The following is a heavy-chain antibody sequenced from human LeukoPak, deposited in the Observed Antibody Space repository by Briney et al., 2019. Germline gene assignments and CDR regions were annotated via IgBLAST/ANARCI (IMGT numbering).Heavy chain of an antibody. CDR2: INPDGSTT. V-gene: IGHV3-74*01. Sequence: PGGCLRLSCAASGFTFSTYWMQWVRQPLGKGLVWVSRINPDGSTTNYADSVKGRFTISRDNAKNTLYLQMNSLTVEDTAVYYCVRIATVTTPDYWGQGTLVTVSS. D-gene: IGHD4-17*01. CDR1: GFTFSTYW. CDR3: VRIATVTTPDY. J-gene: IGHJ4*02.